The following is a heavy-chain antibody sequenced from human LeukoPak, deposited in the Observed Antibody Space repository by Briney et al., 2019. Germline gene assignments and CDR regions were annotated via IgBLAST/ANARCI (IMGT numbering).Heavy chain of an antibody. CDR2: IYYSGST. Sequence: EPSETLSLTCTVSGGSISSYYWSWIRQPPGKGLEWIGYIYYSGSTNYNPSLKSRVTISVDTSKNQFSLKLSSVTAADTAVYYCARVSGYDWESFYDYWGQGTLVTVSS. CDR3: ARVSGYDWESFYDY. J-gene: IGHJ4*02. V-gene: IGHV4-59*01. D-gene: IGHD5-12*01. CDR1: GGSISSYY.